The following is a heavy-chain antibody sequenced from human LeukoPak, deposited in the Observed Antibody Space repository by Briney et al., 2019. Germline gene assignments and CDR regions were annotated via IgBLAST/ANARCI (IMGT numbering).Heavy chain of an antibody. CDR1: GFTFSNYW. CDR2: INSDGSST. J-gene: IGHJ3*02. D-gene: IGHD6-19*01. Sequence: PGGSLRLSCAASGFTFSNYWIHWVRQAPGKGLVWVSRINSDGSSTKYADSVKGRFTISRDNAKNTLYLQMHSLRAEDTAVYYCATVAGTFSDAFDNWGQGTMVTVSS. CDR3: ATVAGTFSDAFDN. V-gene: IGHV3-74*03.